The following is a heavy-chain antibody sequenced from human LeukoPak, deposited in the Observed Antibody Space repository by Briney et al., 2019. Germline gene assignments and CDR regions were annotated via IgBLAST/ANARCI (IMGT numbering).Heavy chain of an antibody. J-gene: IGHJ3*02. CDR3: ARVLKAYCGGDCYGDAFDI. CDR1: GFIFSSYE. D-gene: IGHD2-21*02. Sequence: GGSLRLSCAASGFIFSSYEMNWVRQAPGTGLEWVSYISSSASTIYYADSVKGRFTISRDNDKNSLYLQMNSLRAEDTAVYYCARVLKAYCGGDCYGDAFDIWRQGTMVSVSS. CDR2: ISSSASTI. V-gene: IGHV3-48*03.